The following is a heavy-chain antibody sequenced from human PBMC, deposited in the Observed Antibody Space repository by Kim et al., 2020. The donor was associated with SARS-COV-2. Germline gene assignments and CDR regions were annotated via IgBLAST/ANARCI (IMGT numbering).Heavy chain of an antibody. CDR2: ST. CDR3: VRLSGVWYEDY. Sequence: STAYADSVKSRFSIFRANSKNTLYLQMNSLRHVDTAVDYCVRLSGVWYEDYWGQGTLVTVSS. J-gene: IGHJ4*02. D-gene: IGHD2-21*02. V-gene: IGHV3-23*01.